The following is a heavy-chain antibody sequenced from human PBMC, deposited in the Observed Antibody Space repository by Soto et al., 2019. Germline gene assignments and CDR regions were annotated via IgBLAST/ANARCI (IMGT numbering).Heavy chain of an antibody. Sequence: GGSLRLCCAASGFTFSSYGMHWVRQAPGKGLEWVAVISYDGSNKYYADSVKGRFTISRDNSKNTLYLQMNSLRAEDTAVYYCAKDRNEYYYDSSGSVWFDPWGQGTLVTVSS. J-gene: IGHJ5*02. V-gene: IGHV3-30*18. CDR3: AKDRNEYYYDSSGSVWFDP. CDR1: GFTFSSYG. D-gene: IGHD3-22*01. CDR2: ISYDGSNK.